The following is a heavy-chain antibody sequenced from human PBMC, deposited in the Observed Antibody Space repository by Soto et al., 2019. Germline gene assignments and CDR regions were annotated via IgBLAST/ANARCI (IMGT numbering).Heavy chain of an antibody. CDR2: ISGSGGST. D-gene: IGHD3-3*01. V-gene: IGHV3-23*01. CDR1: GFTFSNYA. CDR3: AKQPYYDFWSGYNYGMDV. Sequence: EVQLLESGGGLVQPGGSLRLSCAASGFTFSNYAMSWVRQAPGEGLEWVSGISGSGGSTYYADSVKDRFTISRDNSKNTLYLQMNSLRAEDTAVYYCAKQPYYDFWSGYNYGMDVWGQGTTVTVS. J-gene: IGHJ6*02.